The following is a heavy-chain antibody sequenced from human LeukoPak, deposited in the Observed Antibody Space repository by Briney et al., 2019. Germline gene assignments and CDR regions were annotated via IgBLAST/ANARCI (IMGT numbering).Heavy chain of an antibody. CDR3: TTLLTMVRHPGDY. CDR1: GFTFSNAW. V-gene: IGHV3-15*01. CDR2: IKSKTDGGTT. Sequence: PGGSLRLSCAASGFTFSNAWMSWVRQAPGKGLEWVGRIKSKTDGGTTDYAAPVKGRFTISRDDSKNTLYLQMNSLKTEDTAVYYCTTLLTMVRHPGDYWGQGTLVTVSS. D-gene: IGHD3-10*01. J-gene: IGHJ4*02.